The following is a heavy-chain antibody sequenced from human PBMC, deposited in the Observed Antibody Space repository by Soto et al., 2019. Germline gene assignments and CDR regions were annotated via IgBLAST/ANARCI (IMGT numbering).Heavy chain of an antibody. D-gene: IGHD3-10*01. CDR1: GGTFSSYA. CDR2: IIPIFGTA. Sequence: QVQLVQSGAEVKKPGSSVKVSCKASGGTFSSYAISWVRQAPGQGLEWMGGIIPIFGTANYAQKFQGRVTITADEATSTAYMELSSLRSEDTAVYYCAGYRVRGVITLPTEDWGQGTLVTVSS. V-gene: IGHV1-69*12. J-gene: IGHJ4*02. CDR3: AGYRVRGVITLPTED.